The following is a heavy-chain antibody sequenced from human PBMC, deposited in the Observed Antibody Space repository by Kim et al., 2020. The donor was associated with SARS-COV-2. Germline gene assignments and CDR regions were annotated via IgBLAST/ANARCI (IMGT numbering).Heavy chain of an antibody. D-gene: IGHD3-3*01. J-gene: IGHJ4*02. V-gene: IGHV1-8*01. Sequence: QKVQGRVTMTRTTSISTAYMELRGLRSEDTAVYYCARTPSLLRFQNYFDYWGQGTLVTVSS. CDR3: ARTPSLLRFQNYFDY.